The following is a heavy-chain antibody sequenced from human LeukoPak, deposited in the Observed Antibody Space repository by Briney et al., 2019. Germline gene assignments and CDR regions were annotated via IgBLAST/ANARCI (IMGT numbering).Heavy chain of an antibody. CDR1: GFIFSDYY. Sequence: GGSLRLSCTASGFIFSDYYMSWIRQAPGKGLEWVSYISSSGSFIYYADSVKGRFTISRDNAKNSLYLQMNSLRAEDTAVYYCARTSVVVAAIDYWGQGTLVTVSS. V-gene: IGHV3-11*04. J-gene: IGHJ4*02. CDR3: ARTSVVVAAIDY. D-gene: IGHD2-15*01. CDR2: ISSSGSFI.